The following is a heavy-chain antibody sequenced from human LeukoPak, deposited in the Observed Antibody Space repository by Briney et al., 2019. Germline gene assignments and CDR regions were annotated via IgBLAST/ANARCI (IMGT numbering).Heavy chain of an antibody. Sequence: GESLKISCKGSGYSLTSYWIGWVRQMPGKGLEWMGIIYPGDSDTRYSPSFQGQVTISADKSISTAYLQWSSLKASDTAMYYCARHPGRSSGPEENWFDPWGQGTLVTVSS. J-gene: IGHJ5*02. CDR1: GYSLTSYW. CDR2: IYPGDSDT. V-gene: IGHV5-51*01. CDR3: ARHPGRSSGPEENWFDP. D-gene: IGHD3-22*01.